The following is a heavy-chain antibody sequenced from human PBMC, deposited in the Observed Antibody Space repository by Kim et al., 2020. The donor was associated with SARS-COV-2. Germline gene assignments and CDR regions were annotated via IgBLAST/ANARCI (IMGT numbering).Heavy chain of an antibody. CDR3: AREREEGVGAAGLGWPDDDYYYGMDV. Sequence: GGSLRLSCAASGFTFSSYGMHWVRQAPGKGLEWVAVIWYDGSNKYYADSVKGRFTISRDNSKNTLYLQMNSLRAEDTAVYYCAREREEGVGAAGLGWPDDDYYYGMDVWGQGTTVAVSS. D-gene: IGHD6-13*01. J-gene: IGHJ6*02. V-gene: IGHV3-33*01. CDR2: IWYDGSNK. CDR1: GFTFSSYG.